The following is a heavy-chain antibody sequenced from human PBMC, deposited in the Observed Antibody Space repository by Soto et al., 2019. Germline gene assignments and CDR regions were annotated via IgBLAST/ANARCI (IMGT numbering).Heavy chain of an antibody. CDR2: IYYSGST. J-gene: IGHJ6*02. Sequence: VRGGTVCRCRCYRDWFRQPPGKGLEWIGSIYYSGSTYYNPSLKSRVTISVDTSKNQFSLKLSSVTAADTAVYYCARQGTAMVNYYYYGMDVWGQGTTVTVSS. CDR3: ARQGTAMVNYYYYGMDV. CDR1: GGTVCRCRCY. D-gene: IGHD5-18*01. V-gene: IGHV4-39*01.